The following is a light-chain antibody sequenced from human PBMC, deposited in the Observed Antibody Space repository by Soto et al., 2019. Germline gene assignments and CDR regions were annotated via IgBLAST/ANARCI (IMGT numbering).Light chain of an antibody. CDR3: SSYAGSGTYV. CDR1: SSDFGNYNL. V-gene: IGLV2-23*01. CDR2: EGS. Sequence: QSALTQPASVSGSPGQSITISCTGTSSDFGNYNLVSWYQQHPGNAPKLILFEGSKRPSGISNRFSGSKSDNTASLTISGLQADDEADFYCSSYAGSGTYVFGTGTKVTVL. J-gene: IGLJ1*01.